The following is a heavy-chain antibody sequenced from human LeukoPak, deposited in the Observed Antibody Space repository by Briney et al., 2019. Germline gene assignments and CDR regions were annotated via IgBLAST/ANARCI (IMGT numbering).Heavy chain of an antibody. V-gene: IGHV3-48*04. Sequence: GGSLRLSCAASGFSLSNHGMNWVRQAPGKGLEWVSYISSSSRTIFYADSLKGRFTVSRDNTKNSLYLQMSSLRAEDTAVYYCANDDFGWGLHHWGQGTLVTVSS. J-gene: IGHJ1*01. D-gene: IGHD3-9*01. CDR3: ANDDFGWGLHH. CDR2: ISSSSRTI. CDR1: GFSLSNHG.